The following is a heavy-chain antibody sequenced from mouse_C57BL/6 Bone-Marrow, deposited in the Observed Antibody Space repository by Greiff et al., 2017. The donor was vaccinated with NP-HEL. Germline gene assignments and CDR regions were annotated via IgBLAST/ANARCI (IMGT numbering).Heavy chain of an antibody. V-gene: IGHV14-4*01. Sequence: EVQLQQSGAELVRPGASVKLSCTASGFNIKDDYMHWVKQRPEQGLEWIGWIDPENGDTAYASKFQGKATITADTSSNTAYLQLSSRTSEDTAVYYCSTVVEKVYWYFDVWGTGTTVTVSS. D-gene: IGHD1-1*01. CDR3: STVVEKVYWYFDV. CDR1: GFNIKDDY. J-gene: IGHJ1*03. CDR2: IDPENGDT.